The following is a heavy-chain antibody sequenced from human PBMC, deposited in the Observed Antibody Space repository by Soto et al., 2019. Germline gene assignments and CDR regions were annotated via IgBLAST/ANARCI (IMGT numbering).Heavy chain of an antibody. D-gene: IGHD3-3*01. Sequence: QITLNESGPTVVKPAETLTLTCTFSGFSLTTSGVGVGWIRQSPGKAPEWLALIYGYDDKSYSASLKSRLTIPKHISKVEVGLTIARVDQSHRTTYYCAHRIIRTVFGWVTTTAIYFDFWGQGTPVAVSS. CDR3: AHRIIRTVFGWVTTTAIYFDF. J-gene: IGHJ4*02. CDR1: GFSLTTSGVG. CDR2: IYGYDDK. V-gene: IGHV2-5*01.